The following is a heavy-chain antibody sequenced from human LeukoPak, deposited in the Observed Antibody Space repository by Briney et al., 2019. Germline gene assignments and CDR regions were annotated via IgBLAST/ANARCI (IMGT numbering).Heavy chain of an antibody. D-gene: IGHD3-22*01. V-gene: IGHV4-59*08. CDR3: ARQPDYYDSSGYYPATEFDY. Sequence: SETLSLTCTVSGGSISSYYWSWIRQPPGKGLEWIGYIYYSGSTNYNPSLKSRVTISVDTSKNQFSLKLSSVTAADTAVYYCARQPDYYDSSGYYPATEFDYWGQGTLVTVSS. CDR1: GGSISSYY. CDR2: IYYSGST. J-gene: IGHJ4*02.